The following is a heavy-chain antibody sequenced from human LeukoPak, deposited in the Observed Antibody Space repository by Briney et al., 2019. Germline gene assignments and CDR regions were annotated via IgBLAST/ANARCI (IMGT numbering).Heavy chain of an antibody. CDR1: GGSISSGYY. D-gene: IGHD1-26*01. V-gene: IGHV4-38-2*02. J-gene: IGHJ3*02. CDR2: IYHSGST. CDR3: ARDRVGATPWYGAFDI. Sequence: SETLSLTCTVSGGSISSGYYWGWIRQPPGKGLEWIGSIYHSGSTYYNPSLKSRVTISVDTSKNQFSLKLSSVTAADTAVYYCARDRVGATPWYGAFDIWGQGTMVTVSS.